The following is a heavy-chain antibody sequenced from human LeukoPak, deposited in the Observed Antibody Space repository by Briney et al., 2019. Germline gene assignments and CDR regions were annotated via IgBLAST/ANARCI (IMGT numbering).Heavy chain of an antibody. J-gene: IGHJ4*02. CDR2: IKSRTDGGTT. Sequence: GGSLRLSCEASGFTLSNAWMTWVRQAPGKGLEWVGRIKSRTDGGTTDYAAPVKGRFTISRDDSENTVYLQMNSLKTEDTAVYYCTTGLSVAGANYWGQGTLVIVSS. D-gene: IGHD6-19*01. CDR3: TTGLSVAGANY. V-gene: IGHV3-15*01. CDR1: GFTLSNAW.